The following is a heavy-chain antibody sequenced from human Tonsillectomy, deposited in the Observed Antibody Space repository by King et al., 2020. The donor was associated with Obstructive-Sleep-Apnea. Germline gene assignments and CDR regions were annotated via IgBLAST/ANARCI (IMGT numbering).Heavy chain of an antibody. CDR1: GASISGGDYF. Sequence: LQLQESGPGLVKPSQTLSLTCSVSGASISGGDYFWSWVRQHPGKGLECIGNIYYTGSTFYNPSLKSRVTISADTSKNQFSLRLTSVTAADTAVYYCGRRYYYDGTCYFFDFWGQGTLVTVSS. J-gene: IGHJ4*02. CDR2: IYYTGST. D-gene: IGHD3-22*01. CDR3: GRRYYYDGTCYFFDF. V-gene: IGHV4-30-4*01.